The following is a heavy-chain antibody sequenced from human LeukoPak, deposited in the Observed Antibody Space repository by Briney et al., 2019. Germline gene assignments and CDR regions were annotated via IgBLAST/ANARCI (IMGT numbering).Heavy chain of an antibody. CDR1: GFTVSRNY. V-gene: IGHV3-53*01. Sequence: GGSLRLSCAASGFTVSRNYMSWVRQAPGKGLEWVSVIYSGGSTYYADSVKGRFTISRDNSKNTLYLQMNSLRAEDTAAYYCAREYCSGGSCWFDYWGQGTLVTVSS. CDR2: IYSGGST. D-gene: IGHD2-15*01. J-gene: IGHJ4*02. CDR3: AREYCSGGSCWFDY.